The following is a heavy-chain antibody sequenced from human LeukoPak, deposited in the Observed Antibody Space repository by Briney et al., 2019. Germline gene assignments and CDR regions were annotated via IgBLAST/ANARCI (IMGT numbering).Heavy chain of an antibody. J-gene: IGHJ4*02. CDR2: INPNSGGT. CDR1: GYTFTVYY. CDR3: ARNRYSYGSGGSTDYFDY. D-gene: IGHD5-18*01. Sequence: GASVKVSCKASGYTFTVYYMHWVRQAPGQGLEWMGWINPNSGGTNYAQKFQGWVTMTRDTSISTAYMELSRLRSDDTAVYYCARNRYSYGSGGSTDYFDYWGQGTLVTVSS. V-gene: IGHV1-2*04.